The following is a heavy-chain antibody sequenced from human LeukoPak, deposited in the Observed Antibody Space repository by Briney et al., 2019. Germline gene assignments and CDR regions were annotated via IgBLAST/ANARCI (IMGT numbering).Heavy chain of an antibody. J-gene: IGHJ5*02. Sequence: GGSLRLFCAASGFTFSSYRMSWVRQAPGKGLETPANIKQDGSEKYYVDSVKGRFTISRDHAKNSLYLQMNSLRAEDTAVYYCARVDNWNYFIWFDPWGQGTLVTVSS. CDR2: IKQDGSEK. V-gene: IGHV3-7*01. D-gene: IGHD1-7*01. CDR3: ARVDNWNYFIWFDP. CDR1: GFTFSSYR.